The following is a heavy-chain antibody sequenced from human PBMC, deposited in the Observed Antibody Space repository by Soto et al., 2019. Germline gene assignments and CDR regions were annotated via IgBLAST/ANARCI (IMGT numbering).Heavy chain of an antibody. J-gene: IGHJ3*02. V-gene: IGHV4-59*01. CDR2: IYYSGST. CDR3: ARVWGGAFDI. Sequence: SETLSLTCPVSGGSISRDYWSWIRQPPGKGLEWIGYIYYSGSTNYNPSLKSRVTISVDTSKNQFSLKLSSVTAADTAVYYCARVWGGAFDIWGQGTMVT. D-gene: IGHD3-10*01. CDR1: GGSISRDY.